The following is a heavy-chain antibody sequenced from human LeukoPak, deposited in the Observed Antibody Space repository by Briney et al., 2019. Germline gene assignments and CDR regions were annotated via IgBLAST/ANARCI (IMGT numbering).Heavy chain of an antibody. D-gene: IGHD6-19*01. Sequence: TGGSLRLSCAVSGFTFSNYSMSWVRQAPGKGLEWVSSISSSGTYKYYEDSVKGRFTISRDNAKNSLYLQMNSLRAEDTAVYYCAKGKDSVAGATNDYWGQGTLVTVSS. J-gene: IGHJ4*02. CDR1: GFTFSNYS. CDR3: AKGKDSVAGATNDY. CDR2: ISSSGTYK. V-gene: IGHV3-21*01.